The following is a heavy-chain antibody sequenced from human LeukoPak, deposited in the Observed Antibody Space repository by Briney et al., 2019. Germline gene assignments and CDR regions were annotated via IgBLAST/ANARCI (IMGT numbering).Heavy chain of an antibody. CDR1: GGSFSGYY. J-gene: IGHJ4*02. CDR3: ARATKSGAVNSGRGRRRTYYFDY. V-gene: IGHV4-34*01. D-gene: IGHD3-10*02. Sequence: PSETLSLTCAVYGGSFSGYYWSWIRHPPGKGLEWIGEINHSGSTNYNPSLKSRVTISVDTSKNQFSLKLSSVTAADTAVYYCARATKSGAVNSGRGRRRTYYFDYWGQGTLVTVSS. CDR2: INHSGST.